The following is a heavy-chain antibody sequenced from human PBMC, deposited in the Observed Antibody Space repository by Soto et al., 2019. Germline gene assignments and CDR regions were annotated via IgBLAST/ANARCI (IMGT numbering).Heavy chain of an antibody. J-gene: IGHJ5*02. D-gene: IGHD6-25*01. V-gene: IGHV4-31*03. CDR1: GGSISSGGYY. Sequence: QVQLQESGPGLVKPTQTLSLTCTVSGGSISSGGYYWSWIRQHPGKGLEWIGYIYHSGSTYYNPSLKSRVTISVETSKMQFSLKLSSVTAADTAVYYCAREAAGILNWFDPWGQGTLVTVSS. CDR2: IYHSGST. CDR3: AREAAGILNWFDP.